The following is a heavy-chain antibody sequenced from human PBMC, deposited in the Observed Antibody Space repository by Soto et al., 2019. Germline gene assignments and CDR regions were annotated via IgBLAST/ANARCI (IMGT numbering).Heavy chain of an antibody. CDR1: GFTFNTYA. D-gene: IGHD4-17*01. J-gene: IGHJ6*02. Sequence: PGGSLRLSCAASGFTFNTYAMSWVRQAPGKGLEWVSVISTSGSTTYYADSVKGRFTISRDNPKNTLHLQMNSLRAEDTAVYYCAKYGDNVYYGMDVWGQGTTVTVSS. CDR3: AKYGDNVYYGMDV. V-gene: IGHV3-23*01. CDR2: ISTSGSTT.